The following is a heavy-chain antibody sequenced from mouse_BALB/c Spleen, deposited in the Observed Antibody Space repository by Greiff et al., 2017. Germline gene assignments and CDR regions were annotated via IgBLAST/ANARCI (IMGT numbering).Heavy chain of an antibody. J-gene: IGHJ4*01. Sequence: EVMAVESGGGLVKPGGFLKLSCAASGFTFSDYYMDWVRQTPEKRLEWVATISDGGSYTYYPDSVKGRFTISRDNAKNNLYLQMSSLKSEDTAMYYCASSYDYDAMDYWGQGTSVTVSS. CDR1: GFTFSDYY. CDR2: ISDGGSYT. CDR3: ASSYDYDAMDY. V-gene: IGHV5-4*02.